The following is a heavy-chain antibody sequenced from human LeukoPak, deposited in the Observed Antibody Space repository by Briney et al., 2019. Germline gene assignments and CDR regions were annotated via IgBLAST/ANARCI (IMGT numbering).Heavy chain of an antibody. CDR1: GLTFNHYG. V-gene: IGHV3-30*02. D-gene: IGHD5-18*01. J-gene: IGHJ3*02. CDR2: IRYDGNNK. CDR3: AKDLTQLWFAGFYAFDI. Sequence: PGGSLRLFCTVSGLTFNHYGMHWVRQAPGKGLEWVAFIRYDGNNKYYVESVKGRFTISRDNSKNTVDLQMNSLRLEDTAVYYCAKDLTQLWFAGFYAFDIWGQGTRVTVSS.